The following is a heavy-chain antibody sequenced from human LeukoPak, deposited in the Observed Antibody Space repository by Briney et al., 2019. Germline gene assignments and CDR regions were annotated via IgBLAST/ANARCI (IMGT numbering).Heavy chain of an antibody. J-gene: IGHJ4*02. Sequence: GGSLRLSCAASGFIFSSYTMNWVRQAPGKGLEWVSAISGNSNEIYYAASVKGRFTISRDNTKSSLYLQMNSLRAEDTAVYYCTKINAYHYDSSGYYFDYWGQGTLVTVSS. CDR1: GFIFSSYT. D-gene: IGHD3-22*01. CDR3: TKINAYHYDSSGYYFDY. V-gene: IGHV3-21*04. CDR2: ISGNSNEI.